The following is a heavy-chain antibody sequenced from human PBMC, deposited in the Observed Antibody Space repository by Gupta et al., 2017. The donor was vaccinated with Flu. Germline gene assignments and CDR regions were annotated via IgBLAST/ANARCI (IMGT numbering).Heavy chain of an antibody. D-gene: IGHD3-16*01. CDR2: IKPDGSDK. V-gene: IGHV3-7*01. J-gene: IGHJ4*01. CDR1: GFTFSNFW. CDR3: ARMGHHHFDH. Sequence: GGSLRLSCAASGFTFSNFWMSWVRQTPGKGLEWVANIKPDGSDKYYVDSVEGRFTIAKDNAKNSLYLVMNSLKAEDTAGYYRARMGHHHFDH.